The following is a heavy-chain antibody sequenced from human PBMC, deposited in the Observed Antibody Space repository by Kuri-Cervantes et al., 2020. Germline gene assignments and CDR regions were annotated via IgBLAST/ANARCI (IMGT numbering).Heavy chain of an antibody. Sequence: SETLSLTCTVSGGSLGSNYWSWIRQPPGKGLEWIGYVYYYGDTKYNPSLKSRVTISVDTSKNQFSLKLSSVTAADTAVYYCARGGWYGYYYCYMDVWGKGTTVTVSS. D-gene: IGHD6-19*01. CDR1: GGSLGSNY. CDR3: ARGGWYGYYYCYMDV. J-gene: IGHJ6*03. V-gene: IGHV4-59*01. CDR2: VYYYGDT.